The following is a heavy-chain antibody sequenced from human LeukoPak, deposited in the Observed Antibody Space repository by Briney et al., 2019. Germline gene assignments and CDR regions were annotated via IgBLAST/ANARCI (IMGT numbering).Heavy chain of an antibody. D-gene: IGHD5-18*01. CDR1: GASISSYY. CDR2: IYYSGTT. Sequence: PSETLSLTCTVSGASISSYYWIWIRQPPGKGLEWIGYIYYSGTTTYNPSLKSRVTISLETSKNQFSLKLSSVTAADTAVYYCARIVPYNFGYIDYWGQGTLVTFSS. V-gene: IGHV4-59*01. CDR3: ARIVPYNFGYIDY. J-gene: IGHJ4*02.